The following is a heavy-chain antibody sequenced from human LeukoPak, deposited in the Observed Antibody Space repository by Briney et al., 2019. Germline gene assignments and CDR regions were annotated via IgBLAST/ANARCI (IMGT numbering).Heavy chain of an antibody. CDR1: GGSISSSSYY. CDR2: IYYSGST. Sequence: PSETLSLTCTVSGGSISSSSYYWGWIRQPPGKGLEWIGSIYYSGSTYYNPSLKSRVTISVDTSKNQFSLKPSSVTAADTAVYYCASGNTYDSSGYYFHWGQGTLVTVSS. V-gene: IGHV4-39*01. CDR3: ASGNTYDSSGYYFH. J-gene: IGHJ4*02. D-gene: IGHD3-22*01.